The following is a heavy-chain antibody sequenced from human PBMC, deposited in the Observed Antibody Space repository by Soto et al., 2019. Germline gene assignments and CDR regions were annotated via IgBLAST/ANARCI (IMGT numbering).Heavy chain of an antibody. Sequence: LRLSCAASGSTLSDHYVDWVRQAPGKGLEWVGRSGNKANSDTTEYGSSVKGRFTISRDDSKNSMYLQMNSLKTEDTAVYYCTRGYSGIDIYAFDIWGQGTLVTISS. CDR1: GSTLSDHY. V-gene: IGHV3-72*01. CDR2: SGNKANSDTT. D-gene: IGHD1-26*01. J-gene: IGHJ3*02. CDR3: TRGYSGIDIYAFDI.